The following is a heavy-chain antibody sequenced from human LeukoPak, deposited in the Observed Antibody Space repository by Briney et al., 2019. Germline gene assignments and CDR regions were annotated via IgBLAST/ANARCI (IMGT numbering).Heavy chain of an antibody. CDR1: GFTFSSYA. J-gene: IGHJ4*02. CDR3: ARVCSGSHCGY. CDR2: MSSGSRYI. V-gene: IGHV3-21*01. D-gene: IGHD1-26*01. Sequence: GGSLRLSCAASGFTFSSYAMTWVRQAPGKGLEWVSSMSSGSRYIYYADSVRGRFTISRDNAKNSLYLLMNSLRAEDTAVYYCARVCSGSHCGYWGQGTLVTVSS.